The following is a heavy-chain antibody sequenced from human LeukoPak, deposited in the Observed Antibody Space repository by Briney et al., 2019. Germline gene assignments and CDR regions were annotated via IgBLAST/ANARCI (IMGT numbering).Heavy chain of an antibody. V-gene: IGHV3-21*01. CDR3: ARDLRAEGVVPAAMDY. CDR1: GFTFDDYG. Sequence: KPGGTLRLSCAASGFTFDDYGMSWVRQAPGKGLEWVSSISSSSNYIYYADSVKGRFTISRDNAKNSLYLQMNSLRAEDTAVYYCARDLRAEGVVPAAMDYWGQGTLVTVSS. D-gene: IGHD2-2*01. CDR2: ISSSSNYI. J-gene: IGHJ4*02.